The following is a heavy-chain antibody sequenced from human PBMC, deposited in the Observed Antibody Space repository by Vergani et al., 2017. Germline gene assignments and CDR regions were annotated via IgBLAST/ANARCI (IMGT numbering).Heavy chain of an antibody. CDR2: IKNTGDST. J-gene: IGHJ6*02. CDR1: GFTFSSHA. D-gene: IGHD3-22*01. CDR3: ARGYDSSGYWYYYYYGMDV. V-gene: IGHV3-23*01. Sequence: EVQLLQSEGAVVQPGGSLRLSCVASGFTFSSHAMSWVRQGHGQGLEWVSSIKNTGDSTHYADSVKGRFTISRDNSKNSLYLQMNSLRAEDTAVYYCARGYDSSGYWYYYYYGMDVWGQGTTVTVSS.